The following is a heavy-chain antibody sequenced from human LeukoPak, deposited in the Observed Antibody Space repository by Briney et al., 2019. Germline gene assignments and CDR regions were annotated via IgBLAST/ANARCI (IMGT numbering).Heavy chain of an antibody. Sequence: ASVKVSYKASGYTFTSYDINWARQATGQGLEWMGWMNPNSGNTGYAQKFQGRVTITRNTSISTAYMELSSLRSEDTAVYYCARGFSSSWYGYYYYYYMDVWGKGTTVTVSS. V-gene: IGHV1-8*03. CDR1: GYTFTSYD. J-gene: IGHJ6*03. CDR3: ARGFSSSWYGYYYYYYMDV. CDR2: MNPNSGNT. D-gene: IGHD6-13*01.